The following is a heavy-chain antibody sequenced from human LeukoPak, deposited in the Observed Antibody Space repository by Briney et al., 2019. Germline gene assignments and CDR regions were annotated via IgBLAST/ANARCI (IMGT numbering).Heavy chain of an antibody. D-gene: IGHD6-19*01. V-gene: IGHV3-30*01. CDR3: ASPSRGGWSHPQDY. Sequence: GGSLRLSCAASGLTFSSYTVHWVRQAPGKGLDWVAVMSNDGSNKYYADSVKGRFTISRDNSKNTLYLQMNSLGAEDTAVYYCASPSRGGWSHPQDYWGQGTLVTVSS. CDR2: MSNDGSNK. CDR1: GLTFSSYT. J-gene: IGHJ4*02.